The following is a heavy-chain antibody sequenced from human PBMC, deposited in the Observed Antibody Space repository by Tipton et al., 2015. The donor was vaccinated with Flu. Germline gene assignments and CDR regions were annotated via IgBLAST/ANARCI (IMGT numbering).Heavy chain of an antibody. Sequence: TLSLTCTISGGSISNYYWSWIRQSPERGLEWIGFAHYSGSTNYNPSLKSRVTLSLDTSKQQFSLNLKSVTAADTAVYYCARHGWHLLLDSWSQGAPVIVS. V-gene: IGHV4-59*08. D-gene: IGHD6-19*01. CDR2: AHYSGST. CDR1: GGSISNYY. J-gene: IGHJ4*02. CDR3: ARHGWHLLLDS.